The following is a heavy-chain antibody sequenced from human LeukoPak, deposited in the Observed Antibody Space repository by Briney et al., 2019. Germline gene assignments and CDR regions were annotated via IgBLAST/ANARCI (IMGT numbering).Heavy chain of an antibody. D-gene: IGHD1-26*01. V-gene: IGHV4-39*07. Sequence: SETLSLTCTVSGGSISSSSYYWGWIRQPPGKGLEWIGSIYYSGSTYYNPSLKSRVTISVDTSKNQFSLKLSSVTAADTAVYYCASLALGSYYSHDAFDIWGQGTMVTVSS. J-gene: IGHJ3*02. CDR2: IYYSGST. CDR3: ASLALGSYYSHDAFDI. CDR1: GGSISSSSYY.